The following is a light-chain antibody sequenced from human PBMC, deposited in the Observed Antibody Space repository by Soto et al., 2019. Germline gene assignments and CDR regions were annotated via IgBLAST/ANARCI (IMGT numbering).Light chain of an antibody. V-gene: IGLV1-47*02. CDR2: SNN. J-gene: IGLJ1*01. CDR3: AAWDDSLSGYV. CDR1: SSNIGSNY. Sequence: QSVLTQPPSESGTPGQRVTISCSGSSSNIGSNYVYWYQQLQGTAPKILIYSNNQRPSGVPDRYSGSKSGTSASLAISVLRSEDEADYYFAAWDDSLSGYVFGTVKTLTVL.